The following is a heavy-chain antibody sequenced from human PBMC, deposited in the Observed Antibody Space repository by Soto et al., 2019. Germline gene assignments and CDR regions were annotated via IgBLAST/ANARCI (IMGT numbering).Heavy chain of an antibody. CDR1: GFTFSDYY. CDR2: ITGSSDYT. CDR3: AREYYYGMDV. J-gene: IGHJ6*02. Sequence: QVQLVESGGGLVRPGGSLRLSCAASGFTFSDYYMTWIRQAPGKGLEWVSYITGSSDYTNYADSVKGRFTISRDNVKNPLYLQMNSLRAEDPAVYYCAREYYYGMDVWGQGTTVTVSS. V-gene: IGHV3-11*05.